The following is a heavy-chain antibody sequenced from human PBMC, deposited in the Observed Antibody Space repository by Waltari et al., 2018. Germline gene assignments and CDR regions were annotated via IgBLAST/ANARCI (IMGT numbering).Heavy chain of an antibody. D-gene: IGHD2-15*01. Sequence: QVQLQESGPGLVKPSETLSLTCAVSGYSISSGYYWGWIRQPPGKGLEWIGSIYHSGSTYYNPSLKSRVTISVDTSKNQFSLKLSSVTAADTAVYYCAREIYCSGGNCYLSYFDYWGQGTLVTVSS. J-gene: IGHJ4*02. V-gene: IGHV4-38-2*02. CDR1: GYSISSGYY. CDR3: AREIYCSGGNCYLSYFDY. CDR2: IYHSGST.